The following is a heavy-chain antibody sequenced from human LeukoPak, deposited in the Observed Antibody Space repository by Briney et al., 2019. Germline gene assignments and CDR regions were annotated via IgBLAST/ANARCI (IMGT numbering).Heavy chain of an antibody. J-gene: IGHJ4*02. Sequence: GGSLRLSGEGYGFTFSAFAMTWDRQAPGKGLEWVSSIGSDNKPHYSESVKGRFAISRDNSKSMLFLQLNSLRAEETALYHCGRKYSNSWYFDYCGQGTLVTVSS. CDR2: IGSDNKP. CDR3: GRKYSNSWYFDY. D-gene: IGHD6-13*01. V-gene: IGHV3-23*05. CDR1: GFTFSAFA.